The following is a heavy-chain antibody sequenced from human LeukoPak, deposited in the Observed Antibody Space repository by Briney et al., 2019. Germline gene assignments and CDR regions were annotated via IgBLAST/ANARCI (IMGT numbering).Heavy chain of an antibody. Sequence: SVKVSCKVSGYTLTELSMHWVRQAPGQGLEWMGGIIPIFGTANYAQKFQGRVTITADESTSTAYMELSSLRSEDTAVYYCASGGYGDSRFDYWGQGTLVTVSS. J-gene: IGHJ4*02. D-gene: IGHD4-17*01. CDR2: IIPIFGTA. CDR1: GYTLTELS. CDR3: ASGGYGDSRFDY. V-gene: IGHV1-69*13.